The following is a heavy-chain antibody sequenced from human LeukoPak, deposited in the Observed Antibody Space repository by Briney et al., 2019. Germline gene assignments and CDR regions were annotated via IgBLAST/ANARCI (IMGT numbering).Heavy chain of an antibody. CDR2: INPNSGGT. CDR1: GYTFTGYY. CDR3: AREGTYYYDSSGYYPDAFDI. V-gene: IGHV1-2*02. Sequence: ASVKVSCKASGYTFTGYYMHWVRQAPGQGLEWMGWINPNSGGTNYAQKFQGRVTMTRDTSISTAYMELSRLRSDDTAVYYCAREGTYYYDSSGYYPDAFDIWGQGTMVTVSS. J-gene: IGHJ3*02. D-gene: IGHD3-22*01.